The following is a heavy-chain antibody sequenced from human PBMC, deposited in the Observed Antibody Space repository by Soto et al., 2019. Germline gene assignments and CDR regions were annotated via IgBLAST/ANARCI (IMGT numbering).Heavy chain of an antibody. J-gene: IGHJ4*02. D-gene: IGHD3-9*01. V-gene: IGHV3-74*01. CDR1: GFPFSSYW. CDR2: ISGDGVTT. Sequence: EVQLVESGGDLVQRGGSLRLSCAASGFPFSSYWMHWVRHTPGKGLDWVARISGDGVTTYYADSVTGRFTVSRDNAKNTLSLQISGLRAEDTAVYYCAREYYGLLTGYYTDYWGQGTLVSVSP. CDR3: AREYYGLLTGYYTDY.